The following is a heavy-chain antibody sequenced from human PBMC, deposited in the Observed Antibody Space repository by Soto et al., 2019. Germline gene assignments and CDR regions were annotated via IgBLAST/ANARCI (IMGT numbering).Heavy chain of an antibody. Sequence: PSETLSLTCTVSGVSISTYYWSWIRLPPGKGLEWIGYISYSGSTNYNPSLKNRVTMSVDTSKNQFSLKLSSVTAADTAVYYCARRLMIREVITHGMPVWGQVTTVTVSS. V-gene: IGHV4-59*01. CDR3: ARRLMIREVITHGMPV. CDR2: ISYSGST. D-gene: IGHD3-10*01. CDR1: GVSISTYY. J-gene: IGHJ6*02.